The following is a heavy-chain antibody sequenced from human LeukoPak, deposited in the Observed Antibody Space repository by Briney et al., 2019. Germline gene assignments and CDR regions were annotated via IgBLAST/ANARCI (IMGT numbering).Heavy chain of an antibody. CDR2: IYTSGST. J-gene: IGHJ4*02. CDR3: AGGSIWAGEGPSY. V-gene: IGHV4-61*02. D-gene: IGHD3/OR15-3a*01. Sequence: IPSETLSLTCTASGGSISSGSYYWSWIRQPAGKGLEWIGRIYTSGSTNYNPSLKSRVTISVDTSKNQFSLKLSSVTAADTAVYYCAGGSIWAGEGPSYWGQGTLVTVSS. CDR1: GGSISSGSYY.